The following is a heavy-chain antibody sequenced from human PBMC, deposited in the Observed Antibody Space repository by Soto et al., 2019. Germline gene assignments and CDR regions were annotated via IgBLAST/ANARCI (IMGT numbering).Heavy chain of an antibody. Sequence: PGGSLRLSCAASGFTFSSYGMHWVRQAPGKGLEWVAVISYDGSNKYYADSVKGRFTISRDNSKNTLYLQMNSLRAEDTAVYYCANGKQTIWSGYSLDVWGKGTTVTVSS. CDR2: ISYDGSNK. V-gene: IGHV3-30*18. CDR3: ANGKQTIWSGYSLDV. D-gene: IGHD3-3*01. J-gene: IGHJ6*04. CDR1: GFTFSSYG.